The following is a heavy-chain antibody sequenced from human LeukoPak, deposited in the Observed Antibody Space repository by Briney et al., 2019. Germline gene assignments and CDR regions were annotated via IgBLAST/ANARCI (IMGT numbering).Heavy chain of an antibody. CDR3: ARGDYDSSGYSNPGYYGMDV. D-gene: IGHD3-22*01. Sequence: PSETLSLTCTVSGGSISSGGYYWSWIRQHPGKGLEWIGYIYYSGSTYYNPSLKSRVTISVDTSKNQFSLRLSSVTAADTAVYYCARGDYDSSGYSNPGYYGMDVWGQGTTVTVS. J-gene: IGHJ6*02. CDR2: IYYSGST. CDR1: GGSISSGGYY. V-gene: IGHV4-31*03.